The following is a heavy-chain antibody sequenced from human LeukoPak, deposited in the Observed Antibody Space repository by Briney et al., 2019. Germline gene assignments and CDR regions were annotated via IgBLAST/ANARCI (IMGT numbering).Heavy chain of an antibody. J-gene: IGHJ6*03. CDR3: ARGRKVVGEFWRPYYYHYMDV. V-gene: IGHV4-59*12. D-gene: IGHD3-10*01. CDR2: IYYSGST. CDR1: GGSFSGYY. Sequence: PSETLSLTCAVYGGSFSGYYWSWIRQPPGKGLEWIGYIYYSGSTNYNSSLKSRVTISVDTSKNQFSLRLSSVTAADTAVYYCARGRKVVGEFWRPYYYHYMDVWGKGTTVTVSS.